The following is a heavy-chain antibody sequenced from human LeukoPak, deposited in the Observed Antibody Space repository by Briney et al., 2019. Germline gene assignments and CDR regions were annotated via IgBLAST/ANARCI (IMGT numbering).Heavy chain of an antibody. J-gene: IGHJ5*02. V-gene: IGHV3-48*01. CDR1: GFTFSNAW. CDR2: ISSSSSTI. D-gene: IGHD3-22*01. CDR3: ARDWDSSGYYPNWFDP. Sequence: GGSLRLSCAASGFTFSNAWMSWVRQAPGKGLEWVSYISSSSSTIYYADSVKGRFTISRDNAKNSLYLQMNSLRAEDTAVYYCARDWDSSGYYPNWFDPWGQGTLVTVSS.